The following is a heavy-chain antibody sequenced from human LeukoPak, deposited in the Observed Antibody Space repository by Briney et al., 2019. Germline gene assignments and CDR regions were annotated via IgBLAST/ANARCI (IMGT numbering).Heavy chain of an antibody. CDR3: TTDSLRMGVTGLDY. Sequence: GGSLRLSCATSGFTFSNAWMNWVRQAPGKGLEWVGRIKSKTDGGTIDYAAPVKGRFTISRDDSKKTLYLQMNSLKTEDTAVYYCTTDSLRMGVTGLDYWGQGTLVTVSS. CDR2: IKSKTDGGTI. D-gene: IGHD3-3*01. J-gene: IGHJ4*02. CDR1: GFTFSNAW. V-gene: IGHV3-15*07.